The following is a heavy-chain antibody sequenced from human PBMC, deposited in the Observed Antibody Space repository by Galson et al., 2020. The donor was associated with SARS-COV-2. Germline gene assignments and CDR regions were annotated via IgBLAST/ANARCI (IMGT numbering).Heavy chain of an antibody. CDR2: IKSKTDGGTT. CDR3: SYYYDSSGDPDFDY. V-gene: IGHV3-15*01. CDR1: GFSFTYAW. D-gene: IGHD3-22*01. Sequence: GGSLRLSCAASGFSFTYAWMSWVRQAPGQGLEWVGRIKSKTDGGTTDYAAPVKGRFTISRDDSNNTLYLQMNSLKSEDTAVYHCSYYYDSSGDPDFDYWGQGTLVTVSS. J-gene: IGHJ4*02.